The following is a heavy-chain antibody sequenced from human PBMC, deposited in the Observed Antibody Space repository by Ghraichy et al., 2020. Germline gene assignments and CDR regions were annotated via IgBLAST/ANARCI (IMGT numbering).Heavy chain of an antibody. Sequence: GGSLRLSCAASGFPFSSYLMHWVRQAPGEGLQWVAIVQHDGSNIYYADSVKGRFTISRDNSKSRLYLQMNSLRLEDTAVYYCAKGYHSGMDVWGPGTTVTVSS. CDR2: VQHDGSNI. V-gene: IGHV3-30*02. D-gene: IGHD5-12*01. CDR3: AKGYHSGMDV. J-gene: IGHJ6*02. CDR1: GFPFSSYL.